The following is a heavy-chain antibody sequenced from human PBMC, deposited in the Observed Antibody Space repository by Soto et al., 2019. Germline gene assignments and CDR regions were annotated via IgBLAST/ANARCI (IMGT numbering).Heavy chain of an antibody. V-gene: IGHV4-59*01. Sequence: QVQLQESSPGLVKPSETLSLTCNVSGGSISDYYWSWIRQPPGKGLEWIGNIHYSGSAKYKPSLKSRVTISVDTSKNQFSLKLRAVTAADTAMYYCARCVSGYYSGFDPWGQGTLVTVSS. D-gene: IGHD3-22*01. CDR1: GGSISDYY. J-gene: IGHJ5*02. CDR2: IHYSGSA. CDR3: ARCVSGYYSGFDP.